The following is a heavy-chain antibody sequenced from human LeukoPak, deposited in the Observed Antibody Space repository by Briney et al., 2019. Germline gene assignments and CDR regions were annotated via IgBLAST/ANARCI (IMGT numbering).Heavy chain of an antibody. J-gene: IGHJ4*02. CDR2: ISDRGGST. V-gene: IGHV3-23*01. D-gene: IGHD3/OR15-3a*01. Sequence: PGGSLRLSCAVSGITLNNYGMTWVRQAPGKGLEWVAGISDRGGSTKYADSVKGRFTISRDNPKNTLYLQMNSLGAEDTAVYFCAKRGVVIRVILVGFHKEAYYFESWGQGALVTVSS. CDR1: GITLNNYG. CDR3: AKRGVVIRVILVGFHKEAYYFES.